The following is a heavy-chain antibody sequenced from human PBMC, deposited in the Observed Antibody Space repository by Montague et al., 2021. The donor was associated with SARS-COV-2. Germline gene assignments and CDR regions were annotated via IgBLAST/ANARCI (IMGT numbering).Heavy chain of an antibody. CDR2: IYYSGST. V-gene: IGHV4-59*01. CDR3: ASQVPDFWSGIDY. D-gene: IGHD3-3*01. Sequence: SETLSLTCTVSGGSISSYYWSWIRQPPGKGLEWIGYIYYSGSTNYNPSLKSPVTIPVDTSKNQFSLKLSSVTAADTAVYYCASQVPDFWSGIDYWGQGTLVTVSS. CDR1: GGSISSYY. J-gene: IGHJ4*02.